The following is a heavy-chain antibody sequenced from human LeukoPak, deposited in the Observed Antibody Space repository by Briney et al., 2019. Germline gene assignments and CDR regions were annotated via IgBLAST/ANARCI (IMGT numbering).Heavy chain of an antibody. D-gene: IGHD3-16*01. Sequence: GGSLRLSCAASGFTFTTYAMSWVRQAPGKGLEWVSSISSSSSYIYYADSVKGRFTISRDNAKNSLYLQMNSLRAEDTAVYYCARDGGPDYWGQGTLVTVSS. CDR2: ISSSSSYI. CDR3: ARDGGPDY. CDR1: GFTFTTYA. V-gene: IGHV3-21*01. J-gene: IGHJ4*02.